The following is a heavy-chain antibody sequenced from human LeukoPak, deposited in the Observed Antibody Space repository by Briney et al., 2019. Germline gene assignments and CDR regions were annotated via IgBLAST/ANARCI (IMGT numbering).Heavy chain of an antibody. CDR1: GYTLTELS. Sequence: ASVKVSCKVSGYTLTELSMHWVRQAPGKGLEWMGGFDPEDGETIYAQKFQGSVTMTEDTSTDTAYMELSSLRSEDTAVYYCATGGRGSGSYYFDYWGQGTLVTVSS. D-gene: IGHD3-10*01. V-gene: IGHV1-24*01. CDR2: FDPEDGET. CDR3: ATGGRGSGSYYFDY. J-gene: IGHJ4*02.